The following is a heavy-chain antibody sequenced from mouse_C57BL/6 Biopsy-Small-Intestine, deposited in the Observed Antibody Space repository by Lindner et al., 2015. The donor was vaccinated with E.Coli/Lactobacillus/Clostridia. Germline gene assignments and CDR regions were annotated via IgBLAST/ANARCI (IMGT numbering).Heavy chain of an antibody. CDR3: ARWGLNWHFFDY. D-gene: IGHD4-1*02. Sequence: VQLQESGPELVQPGASVKLSCKASGYTFTNYDLNWVRQRPGQGLDWIGWIYPGNDNTKYNEKFKDKATLTVDTSSSTAYMELHSLTSEDSAVYFCARWGLNWHFFDYWGQGTTLTVSA. CDR1: GYTFTNYD. J-gene: IGHJ2*01. CDR2: IYPGNDNT. V-gene: IGHV1-85*01.